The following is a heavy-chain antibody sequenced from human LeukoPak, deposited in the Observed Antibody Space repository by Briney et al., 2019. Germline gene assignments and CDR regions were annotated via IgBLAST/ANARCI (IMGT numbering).Heavy chain of an antibody. V-gene: IGHV3-23*01. J-gene: IGHJ4*02. Sequence: GGSLRLSCEASGFTFTNYGMSWVRQTPEKGLEWVSTLTGDGGTTYYTDFVKGRFTISRDHSKNTLYLQMNSLRAEDTAIYYCVKDVGGPSDYWGQGILVTVSS. CDR3: VKDVGGPSDY. CDR2: LTGDGGTT. CDR1: GFTFTNYG. D-gene: IGHD3-10*01.